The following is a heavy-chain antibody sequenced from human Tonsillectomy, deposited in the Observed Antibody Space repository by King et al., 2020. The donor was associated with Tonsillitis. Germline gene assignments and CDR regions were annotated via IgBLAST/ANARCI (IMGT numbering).Heavy chain of an antibody. V-gene: IGHV3-21*06. CDR3: ARSGYRGNDWEFDS. J-gene: IGHJ4*02. D-gene: IGHD5-12*01. CDR2: ISSDSGYI. CDR1: GFNFKTYG. Sequence: VQLVESGGGLVKPGGSLTLSCGASGFNFKTYGMNWVRQAPGKGLEWVSSISSDSGYIYDADLVKGRFTISRDNAKNSLYLQMNSLTAEDTAVYYCARSGYRGNDWEFDSWGQGTLVTVSS.